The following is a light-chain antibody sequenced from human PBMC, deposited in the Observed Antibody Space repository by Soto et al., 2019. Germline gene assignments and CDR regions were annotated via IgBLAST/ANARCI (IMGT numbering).Light chain of an antibody. CDR3: QQYIDWPRT. J-gene: IGKJ1*01. CDR1: QSVNSD. CDR2: DAS. Sequence: EIAMTQSPDTLSVSPGERATLSCRASQSVNSDLVWYQQKPGQAPRLLIYDASTRATGIPARFSGSGSGTDFTLTISSLQSEDFAVYYCQQYIDWPRTFGQGTMV. V-gene: IGKV3-15*01.